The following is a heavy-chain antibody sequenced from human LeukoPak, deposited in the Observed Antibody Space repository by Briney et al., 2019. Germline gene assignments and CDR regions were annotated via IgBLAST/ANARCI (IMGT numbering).Heavy chain of an antibody. J-gene: IGHJ5*02. CDR1: GGSISSSGYY. CDR3: ARDPRPHYDSGLASNWFDP. Sequence: SETLSLTCTVSGGSISSSGYYWGWIRQPPGKGLEWIGTIYYSGSTYYNPSLKSRVTMSVDTSKNQFSLKLSSVTAADTAVYYCARDPRPHYDSGLASNWFDPWGQGTLVTVSS. CDR2: IYYSGST. D-gene: IGHD3-10*01. V-gene: IGHV4-39*07.